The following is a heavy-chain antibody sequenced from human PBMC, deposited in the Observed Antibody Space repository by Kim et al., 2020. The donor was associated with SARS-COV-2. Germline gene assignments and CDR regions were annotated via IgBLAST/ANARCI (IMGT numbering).Heavy chain of an antibody. J-gene: IGHJ5*02. CDR3: AREFFGGKCYYYASCFGWLDL. CDR1: GFDVSSNQ. Sequence: GGSLRLSCAASGFDVSSNQMTWVRQAPGKGLEWVAVIESGGGTSYADSVKGRVTISRDTSKNFLYLQINSLRDEDTAVYFCAREFFGGKCYYYASCFGWLDLWGQGTPVTVSS. CDR2: IESGGGT. V-gene: IGHV3-53*01. D-gene: IGHD3-10*01.